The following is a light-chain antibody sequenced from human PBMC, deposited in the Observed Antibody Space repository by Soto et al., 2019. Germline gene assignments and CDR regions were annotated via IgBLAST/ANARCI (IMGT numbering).Light chain of an antibody. Sequence: EIVMTQSPATLSVSPGERATLSCRASQSVSSNLAWYQHKPGQAPRLLIYGASTRATGIPARFSGSGSGTALTLTISSLQSEDFAVYYCQQYNNWPPWTFGQGTKVEI. V-gene: IGKV3-15*01. CDR3: QQYNNWPPWT. CDR1: QSVSSN. J-gene: IGKJ1*01. CDR2: GAS.